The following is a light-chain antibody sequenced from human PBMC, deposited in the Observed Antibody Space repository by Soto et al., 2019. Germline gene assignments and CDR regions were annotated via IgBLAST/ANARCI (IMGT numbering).Light chain of an antibody. Sequence: DIQMTQSPPSVSASVGDRVTITCRAGQSVSSWLAWYQQKPGKAPKLLIYDASSLESGVPSRFSGSGSGTEFTLTISSLQPDDFATYYCQQYNSYSRTFGQGTKVDIK. CDR3: QQYNSYSRT. CDR2: DAS. J-gene: IGKJ1*01. V-gene: IGKV1-5*01. CDR1: QSVSSW.